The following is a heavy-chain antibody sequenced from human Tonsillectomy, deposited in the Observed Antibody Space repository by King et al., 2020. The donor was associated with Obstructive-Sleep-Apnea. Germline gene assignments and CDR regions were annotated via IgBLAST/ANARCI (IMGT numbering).Heavy chain of an antibody. J-gene: IGHJ3*02. CDR1: GGSISSYS. CDR2: IYNTGST. D-gene: IGHD4-23*01. CDR3: ARVWSTVVTNDAFDI. Sequence: HVQLQESGPGLVKPSETLSLTCTVSGGSISSYSWTWIRQPPGKGLEWIGYIYNTGSTNYHPSLKSRVTISIDTSKNQFSLKLSSVTAADTAVYYCARVWSTVVTNDAFDIWGQGTMVTVSS. V-gene: IGHV4-59*01.